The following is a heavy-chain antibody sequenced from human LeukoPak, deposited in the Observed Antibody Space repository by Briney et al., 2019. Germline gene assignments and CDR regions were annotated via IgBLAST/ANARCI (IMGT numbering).Heavy chain of an antibody. CDR1: GFTFSSYG. J-gene: IGHJ4*02. CDR2: IRCDGSNK. CDR3: AKDHDYDSSGYYYYFDY. D-gene: IGHD3-22*01. Sequence: PGGSLRLSCAASGFTFSSYGMHWVRQAPGKGLEWVAFIRCDGSNKYYADSVKGRFTISRDNSKNTLYLQMNSLRAEDTAVYYCAKDHDYDSSGYYYYFDYWGQGTLVTVSS. V-gene: IGHV3-30*02.